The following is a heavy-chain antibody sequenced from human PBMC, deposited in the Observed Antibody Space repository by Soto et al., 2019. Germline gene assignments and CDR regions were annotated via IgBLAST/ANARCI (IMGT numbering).Heavy chain of an antibody. J-gene: IGHJ6*02. Sequence: QMQLVQSGPEVKKPGTSVKVSCKASGFTFTSSAVQWARQARGQRLEWIGWIVGGSGNTNYAQKFQKRVTITRDVSTSTAYMELSSLRSEDTAVYYCAASSWYSYYYYGMDVWGQGTTVTVSS. CDR3: AASSWYSYYYYGMDV. CDR2: IVGGSGNT. D-gene: IGHD6-13*01. V-gene: IGHV1-58*01. CDR1: GFTFTSSA.